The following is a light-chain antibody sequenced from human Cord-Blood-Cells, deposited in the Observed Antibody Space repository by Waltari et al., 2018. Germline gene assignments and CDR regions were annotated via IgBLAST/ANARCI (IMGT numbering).Light chain of an antibody. J-gene: IGLJ1*01. CDR2: DVS. V-gene: IGLV2-14*01. Sequence: QSALTQPASVSGSPGQSITISCTGTSSDVGGYNYVSWYQQHPGKAPKLMLYDVSNRPSGVYIRFSGSKSGNTASLTISGLQAEDEADYYCSSYTSSGTYVFGTGTKVTVL. CDR3: SSYTSSGTYV. CDR1: SSDVGGYNY.